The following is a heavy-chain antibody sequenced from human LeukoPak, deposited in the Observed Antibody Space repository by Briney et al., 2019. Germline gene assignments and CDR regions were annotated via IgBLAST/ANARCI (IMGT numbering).Heavy chain of an antibody. CDR2: ISNDGSNQ. Sequence: GGSLRLSCAASGFTFSPDAMHWVRQAPGKGLEWVAVISNDGSNQYYADSVKGRFTISRDNSKNTLYLQMNSLRAEDTAVYYCARDPMPGIAVAGTKFDYWGQGTLVTVSS. V-gene: IGHV3-30-3*01. CDR3: ARDPMPGIAVAGTKFDY. CDR1: GFTFSPDA. J-gene: IGHJ4*02. D-gene: IGHD6-19*01.